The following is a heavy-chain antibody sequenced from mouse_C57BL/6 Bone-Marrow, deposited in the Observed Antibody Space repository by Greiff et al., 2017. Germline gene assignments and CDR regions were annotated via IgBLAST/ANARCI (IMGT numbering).Heavy chain of an antibody. J-gene: IGHJ3*01. D-gene: IGHD1-1*01. CDR3: ARSRVFYGSSYEAY. CDR1: GYTFTSYW. CDR2: IDPSDSYT. Sequence: VKLQQPGAELVKPGASVKLSCKASGYTFTSYWMQWVKQRPGQGLEWIGEIDPSDSYTNYNQKFKGKATLTVDTSSSTAYMQLSSLTSEDSAVYYCARSRVFYGSSYEAYWGQGTLVTASA. V-gene: IGHV1-50*01.